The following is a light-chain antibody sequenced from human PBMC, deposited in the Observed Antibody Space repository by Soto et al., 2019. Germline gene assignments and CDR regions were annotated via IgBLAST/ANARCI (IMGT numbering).Light chain of an antibody. J-gene: IGLJ1*01. V-gene: IGLV2-14*01. Sequence: QSALTQPASVSGSPGQSITISCTGTSNNYVSWYQQHPGKAPELIIYEVSNRPSKISDRFSGSKSGSKASLTISGLQAEDEATYYCSSFTSTTTLYVFGAGTKVTVL. CDR2: EVS. CDR3: SSFTSTTTLYV. CDR1: SNNY.